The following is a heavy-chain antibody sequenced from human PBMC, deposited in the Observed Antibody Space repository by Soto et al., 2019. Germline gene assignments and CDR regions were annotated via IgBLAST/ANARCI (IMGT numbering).Heavy chain of an antibody. J-gene: IGHJ5*02. V-gene: IGHV2-5*02. D-gene: IGHD2-15*01. CDR3: AHSYLDHCSGGSCYSPWFDP. Sequence: SGPTLVNPTPTLTLTCTFSGFSLSTSGVGVGWIRQPPGKALEWLALIYWDDDKRYSPSLKSRLTITKDTSKNQVVLTMTNMDPVDTATYYFAHSYLDHCSGGSCYSPWFDPWGQGTLVTVSS. CDR1: GFSLSTSGVG. CDR2: IYWDDDK.